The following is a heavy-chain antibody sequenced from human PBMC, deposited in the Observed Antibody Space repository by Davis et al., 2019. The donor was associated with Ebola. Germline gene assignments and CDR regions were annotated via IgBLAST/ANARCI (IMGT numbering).Heavy chain of an antibody. D-gene: IGHD1-20*01. CDR2: IYTGDSDT. J-gene: IGHJ3*02. Sequence: GESLKISCKGSGYSFTNYWIGWVRQLPGKGLEWMGIIYTGDSDTRYSPSFRGQVTISADKSIRTAYLQWSGLKASDNAMYYCASLRRTITGMDDAFDIWGQGTMVTVSS. CDR3: ASLRRTITGMDDAFDI. CDR1: GYSFTNYW. V-gene: IGHV5-51*01.